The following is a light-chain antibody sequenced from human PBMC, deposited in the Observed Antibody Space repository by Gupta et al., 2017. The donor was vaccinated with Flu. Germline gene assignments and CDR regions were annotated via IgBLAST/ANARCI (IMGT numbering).Light chain of an antibody. V-gene: IGLV1-40*01. CDR3: QSYDSSMSRSV. CDR2: GNT. CDR1: SSNIGAGYD. J-gene: IGLJ3*02. Sequence: QSVLTQPPSVSGAPGQRVTISCTGSSSNIGAGYDVHWYQQLPGTAPKLLIYGNTNRPSGVPDRFSGSKSGTSASLATTGLQAEDEADYYCQSYDSSMSRSVFGGGTKLTVL.